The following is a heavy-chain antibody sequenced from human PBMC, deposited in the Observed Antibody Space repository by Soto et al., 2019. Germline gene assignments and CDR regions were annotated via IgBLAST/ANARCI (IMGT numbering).Heavy chain of an antibody. CDR1: GYTFTSYV. CDR2: INAGNGNT. CDR3: ARGGLALMDV. D-gene: IGHD3-16*01. J-gene: IGHJ6*02. V-gene: IGHV1-3*01. Sequence: QVQLVQSGADVKKPGASVKVSCKASGYTFTSYVMHWVRQAPGQRLEWMGWINAGNGNTKYSQKFQGRVTITRDASASAAYIEMSSLRSGDTAVYYCARGGLALMDVWGQGTTVTVSS.